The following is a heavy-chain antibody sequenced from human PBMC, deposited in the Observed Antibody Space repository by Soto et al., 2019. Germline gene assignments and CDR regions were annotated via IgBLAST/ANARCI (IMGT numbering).Heavy chain of an antibody. D-gene: IGHD2-8*01. CDR3: VSWVSAHFDY. V-gene: IGHV3-23*01. CDR2: ISSNGANT. Sequence: GGSLRLSCAASGFTFDSPYSHAISWVRQSPGKGPEWVSTISSNGANTHYADSVQGRFTISKDASRNTVHLHMNSLRADDTATYFCVSWVSAHFDYWGHGTPVTVSS. CDR1: GFTFDSPYSHA. J-gene: IGHJ4*01.